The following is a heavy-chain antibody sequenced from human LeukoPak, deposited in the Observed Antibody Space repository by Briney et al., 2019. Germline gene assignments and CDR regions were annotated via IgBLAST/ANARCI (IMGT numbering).Heavy chain of an antibody. CDR1: GGAFNSYP. J-gene: IGHJ4*02. CDR3: ARGTYSYYHYVY. Sequence: ASVKVSCKASGGAFNSYPISWVRQAPGQGLEWMGGIIPIFGTANYAQKFQGRVTITADESTSTAYMELSSLRSEDTAVYYCARGTYSYYHYVYWGQGTLVTVSS. V-gene: IGHV1-69*13. D-gene: IGHD3-10*01. CDR2: IIPIFGTA.